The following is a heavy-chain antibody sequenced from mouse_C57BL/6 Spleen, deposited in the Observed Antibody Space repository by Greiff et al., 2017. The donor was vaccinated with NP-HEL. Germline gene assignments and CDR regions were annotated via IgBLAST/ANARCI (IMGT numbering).Heavy chain of an antibody. Sequence: EVQLQQSGPVLVKPGASVKMSCKASGYTFTDYYMNWVKQSHGKSLEWIGVINPYNGGTSYNQKFKGKATLTVDKSSSTAYMELNSLTSEDSAVYYCARDGVLRGRGYCDVWGTGTTVTVSS. CDR3: ARDGVLRGRGYCDV. CDR2: INPYNGGT. D-gene: IGHD1-1*01. CDR1: GYTFTDYY. J-gene: IGHJ1*03. V-gene: IGHV1-19*01.